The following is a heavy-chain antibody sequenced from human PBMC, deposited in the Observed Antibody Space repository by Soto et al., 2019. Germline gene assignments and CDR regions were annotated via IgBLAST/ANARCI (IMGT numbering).Heavy chain of an antibody. CDR1: GFTFSSYA. Sequence: GGSLRLSCAASGFTFSSYAMSWFRQAPGKGLEWVSAISGSGGSTYYADSVKGRFTISRDNSKNTLYLQMNSLRAEDTAVYYCAKDRVSGGSCYYFDYWGQGTLVTVSS. CDR3: AKDRVSGGSCYYFDY. V-gene: IGHV3-23*01. J-gene: IGHJ4*02. D-gene: IGHD2-15*01. CDR2: ISGSGGST.